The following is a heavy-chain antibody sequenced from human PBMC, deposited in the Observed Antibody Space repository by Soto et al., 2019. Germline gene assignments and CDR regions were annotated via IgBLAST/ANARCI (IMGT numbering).Heavy chain of an antibody. J-gene: IGHJ4*02. CDR2: IWRDGSEE. D-gene: IGHD1-7*01. CDR1: GFTFSDFG. CDR3: ARDGIAGTAFRGYLDY. V-gene: IGHV3-33*01. Sequence: GGSLRLSCAASGFTFSDFGMHWVRQVPGKGLEWVSIIWRDGSEEYYADSVKGRFAISRDNSKNTLYLRMDSLRPEDTAVYYCARDGIAGTAFRGYLDYWGPGTLVTVAS.